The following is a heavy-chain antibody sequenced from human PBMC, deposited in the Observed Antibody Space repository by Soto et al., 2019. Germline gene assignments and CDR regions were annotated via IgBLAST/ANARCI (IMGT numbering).Heavy chain of an antibody. D-gene: IGHD2-21*02. V-gene: IGHV4-39*01. Sequence: SETLSLTCTVTGDSISSRSYYWGWIRQPPGKGLEWIGSIYYSGSTYNNPSLRSRVSLSIDTSKDQFSLKLKSVTAADTALYFCARQRTSVVTQAYFLVWGPGSLVTVSS. CDR1: GDSISSRSYY. CDR3: ARQRTSVVTQAYFLV. CDR2: IYYSGST. J-gene: IGHJ1*01.